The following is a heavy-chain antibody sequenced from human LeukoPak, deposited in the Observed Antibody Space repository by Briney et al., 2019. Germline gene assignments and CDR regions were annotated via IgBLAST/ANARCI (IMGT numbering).Heavy chain of an antibody. CDR3: ERDLKMDSNGWFGP. Sequence: ASVKVSCRASGYNFITYGLNWVRQAPGQGLEWMGWINPYNGKTHSVEKSQGRLTLTTDSSTSTAYMELRSLRPDDTAVYYCERDLKMDSNGWFGPWGQGTLVTVSS. J-gene: IGHJ5*02. D-gene: IGHD5-18*01. V-gene: IGHV1-18*01. CDR1: GYNFITYG. CDR2: INPYNGKT.